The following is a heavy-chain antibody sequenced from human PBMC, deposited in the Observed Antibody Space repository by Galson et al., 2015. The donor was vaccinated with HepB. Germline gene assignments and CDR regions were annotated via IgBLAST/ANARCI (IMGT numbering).Heavy chain of an antibody. Sequence: SVKLSCTASGFTFSSYSMNWVRQAPGKELEWVSSISSSSSYIYYADSVKGRFTISRDNAKNSLYLQMNSLRAEDTAVYYCAREVFLAWSSSWYSHFDYWGQGTLVTVSS. CDR1: GFTFSSYS. D-gene: IGHD6-13*01. J-gene: IGHJ4*02. V-gene: IGHV3-21*01. CDR2: ISSSSSYI. CDR3: AREVFLAWSSSWYSHFDY.